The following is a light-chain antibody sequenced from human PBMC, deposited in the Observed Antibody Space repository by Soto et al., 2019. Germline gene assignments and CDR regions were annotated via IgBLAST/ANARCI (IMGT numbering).Light chain of an antibody. J-gene: IGKJ1*01. Sequence: DIQMTQSPSSVSASVGDRVTITCRASQGISSWLAWYQQKPGKAPKLLIFDASSLESGVPPRFSGSGSGTEFTLTISSLQPDDFATYYCRQYNSYSWTFGQGTKVDIK. V-gene: IGKV1-5*01. CDR1: QGISSW. CDR3: RQYNSYSWT. CDR2: DAS.